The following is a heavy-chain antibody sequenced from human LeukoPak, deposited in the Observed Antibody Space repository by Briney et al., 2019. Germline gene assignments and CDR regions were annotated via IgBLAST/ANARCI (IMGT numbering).Heavy chain of an antibody. CDR1: GFTFSSYA. D-gene: IGHD1-1*01. V-gene: IGHV3-23*01. J-gene: IGHJ3*02. CDR3: AKGSYTTGTTGDAFDI. CDR2: ISGSGGST. Sequence: GGSLRLSCAASGFTFSSYAMSWVRQAPGKGLEWVSAISGSGGSTYYADSVKGRFTISRDNSKNTLYLQMDSLRAEDTAVYYCAKGSYTTGTTGDAFDIWGQGTMVTVSS.